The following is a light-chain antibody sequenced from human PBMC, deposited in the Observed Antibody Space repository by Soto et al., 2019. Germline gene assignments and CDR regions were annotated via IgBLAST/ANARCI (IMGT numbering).Light chain of an antibody. CDR2: DAS. J-gene: IGKJ4*01. Sequence: EIVLTQSPGTLSLSPGERATLSCRASQSVSSSLGWYQQKPDQAPRLLIYDASNRATGIPGRFSGSGSGTDFTLTISSLEPEDFAVYYCQQRSNWPLTFGGGTKVEIK. CDR3: QQRSNWPLT. CDR1: QSVSSS. V-gene: IGKV3-11*01.